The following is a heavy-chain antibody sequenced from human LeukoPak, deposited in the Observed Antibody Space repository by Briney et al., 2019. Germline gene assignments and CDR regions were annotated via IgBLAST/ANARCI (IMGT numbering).Heavy chain of an antibody. CDR1: GGSFSGYY. J-gene: IGHJ4*02. D-gene: IGHD2-2*01. CDR2: INHSGST. CDR3: ARGLGLRGYCSSTSCFYSTRKFDY. Sequence: SSETLSLTCAVYGGSFSGYYWGWIRQPPGKGLEWIGGINHSGSTNYNPSLKSRVTISVDTSKNHLSLKLSSVTAADTAVHYCARGLGLRGYCSSTSCFYSTRKFDYWGQGTLVTVSS. V-gene: IGHV4-34*01.